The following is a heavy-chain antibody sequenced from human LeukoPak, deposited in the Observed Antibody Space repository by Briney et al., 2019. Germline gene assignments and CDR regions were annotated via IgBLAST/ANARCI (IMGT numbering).Heavy chain of an antibody. D-gene: IGHD2-15*01. CDR1: GFTFSSYA. CDR3: ATVRGSDGNFYIDY. CDR2: ICSNDNNT. V-gene: IGHV3-23*01. Sequence: PGGSLRLSCAASGFTFSSYAMNWVRQAPGKGLEWVSAICSNDNNTYYANSVKGRFTISRDNSKNMLYLQMSSLRAEDTAVYYCATVRGSDGNFYIDYWGQGTLVTVSS. J-gene: IGHJ4*02.